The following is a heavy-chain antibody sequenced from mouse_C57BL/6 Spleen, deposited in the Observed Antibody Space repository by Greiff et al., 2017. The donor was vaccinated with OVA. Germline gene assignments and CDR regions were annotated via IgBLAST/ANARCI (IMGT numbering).Heavy chain of an antibody. J-gene: IGHJ2*01. Sequence: VQLQQSGPELVKPGDSVKISCKASGYSFTGYFMNWVMQSHGKSLEWIGRINPYNGDTFYNQKFKGKATLTVDKSSSTAHMELRSLTSEDSAVYYCARYYHGSSVEFYYWGQGTTLPVSS. V-gene: IGHV1-20*01. CDR1: GYSFTGYF. CDR2: INPYNGDT. CDR3: ARYYHGSSVEFYY. D-gene: IGHD1-1*01.